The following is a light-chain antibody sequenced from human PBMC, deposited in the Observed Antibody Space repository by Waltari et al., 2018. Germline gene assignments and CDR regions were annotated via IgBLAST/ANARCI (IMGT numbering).Light chain of an antibody. V-gene: IGLV6-57*03. CDR1: RGSSASNY. CDR3: QSYDSGVI. Sequence: NFMLTQPHSVSESPGKTVTISCTRRRGSSASNYVPWYQQRPGSAPTTVIYEDNRRPSGVPDRFSGSIDSSSNSASLTISGLKTEDEADYYCQSYDSGVIFGGGTKLTVL. CDR2: EDN. J-gene: IGLJ2*01.